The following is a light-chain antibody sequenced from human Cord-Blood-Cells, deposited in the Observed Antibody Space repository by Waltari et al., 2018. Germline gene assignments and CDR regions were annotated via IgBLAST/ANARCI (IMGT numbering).Light chain of an antibody. CDR3: QQYYSTPHS. Sequence: DIVMTQSPDSLAVSLGERGTIHCTSSQSVLYSSNNTNYLAWYQQKTGQPPKLLIYWASTRDSGVPDRFSGSGSGTDFTLTISSLQAEDVAVYYCQQYYSTPHSFGQGTKLEIK. J-gene: IGKJ2*03. CDR2: WAS. CDR1: QSVLYSSNNTNY. V-gene: IGKV4-1*01.